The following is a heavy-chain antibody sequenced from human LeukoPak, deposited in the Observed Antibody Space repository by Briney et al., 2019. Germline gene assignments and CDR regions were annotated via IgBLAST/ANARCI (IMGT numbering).Heavy chain of an antibody. J-gene: IGHJ4*02. D-gene: IGHD6-19*01. CDR2: ISGSGGST. CDR3: AMEYGYSSGWYTHFDY. CDR1: GFTVSSNY. V-gene: IGHV3-23*01. Sequence: GGSLRLSCAPSGFTVSSNYMSSVRQAPGNGLECVSAISGSGGSTYYADSVKGRFTIPRDNSKNTLYLQMNSLRAEDTAVYYCAMEYGYSSGWYTHFDYWGQGTLVTVSS.